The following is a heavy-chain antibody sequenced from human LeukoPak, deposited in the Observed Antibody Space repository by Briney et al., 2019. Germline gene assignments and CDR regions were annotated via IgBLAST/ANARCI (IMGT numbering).Heavy chain of an antibody. V-gene: IGHV3-30-3*01. CDR2: ILYDGSNT. CDR3: ARDNGYSNGHAFDS. Sequence: PGRSLRLSCAASGFTFSSHSMHWVRQAPGKGLEWVALILYDGSNTYYSHSVEGRFTISRDDSKNTLCLQMNSLRPEDTAVYYCARDNGYSNGHAFDSWGQGIMVTVSS. D-gene: IGHD5-18*01. CDR1: GFTFSSHS. J-gene: IGHJ4*02.